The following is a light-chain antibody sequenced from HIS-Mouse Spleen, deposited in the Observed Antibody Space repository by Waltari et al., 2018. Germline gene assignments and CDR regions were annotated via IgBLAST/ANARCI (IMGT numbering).Light chain of an antibody. CDR3: SSYAGSNNFNVV. CDR1: SSDVGGYNY. J-gene: IGLJ2*01. V-gene: IGLV2-8*01. Sequence: QSALTQPPSASGSPGQSVTISCTGTSSDVGGYNYVSWYQQPPGKAPKLMIYEVSKRPAGGPVRVSGAKSGNTASLTVSGLQAEDEADYYCSSYAGSNNFNVVFGGGTKLTVL. CDR2: EVS.